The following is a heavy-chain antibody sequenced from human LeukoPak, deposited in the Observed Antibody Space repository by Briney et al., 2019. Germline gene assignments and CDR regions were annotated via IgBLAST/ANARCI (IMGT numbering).Heavy chain of an antibody. J-gene: IGHJ4*02. CDR2: TSSSSSYI. D-gene: IGHD5-24*01. CDR1: GFTFSSYS. Sequence: PGGSLRLSCAASGFTFSSYSMNWVRQAPGKGLEWVSSTSSSSSYIYYADSVKGRFTISRDNAKNSLYLQMNSLRAEDTAVYYCAREMQSIDGYNNFDYWGQGTLVTVSS. V-gene: IGHV3-21*01. CDR3: AREMQSIDGYNNFDY.